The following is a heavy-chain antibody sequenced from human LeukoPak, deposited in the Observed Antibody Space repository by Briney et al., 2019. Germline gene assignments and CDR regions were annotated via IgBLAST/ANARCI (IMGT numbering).Heavy chain of an antibody. CDR1: GFTFSSYA. Sequence: PGGSLRLSCAASGFTFSSYAMSWVCQAPGKGLEWVPAISGSGGSTYYADSVKGRFTISRDNSKNTLYLQMNSLRAEDTAVYYCARDSRGVCFDYWGQGTLVTVSS. CDR2: ISGSGGST. J-gene: IGHJ4*02. CDR3: ARDSRGVCFDY. V-gene: IGHV3-23*01. D-gene: IGHD3-10*01.